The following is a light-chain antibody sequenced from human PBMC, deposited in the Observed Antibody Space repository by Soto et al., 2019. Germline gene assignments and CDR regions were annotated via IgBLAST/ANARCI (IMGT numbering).Light chain of an antibody. CDR3: VSYTSSTTYV. J-gene: IGLJ1*01. V-gene: IGLV2-14*03. CDR2: DVA. Sequence: QSVLTQPASGSDSPGQSITISCTGTSSDVGGSNFVSWYQQQPGKPPKLIIYDVANRPSGVSNRFSGSKSGSTASLIISRLQTEDEADSYCVSYTSSTTYVFGTGTKVTVL. CDR1: SSDVGGSNF.